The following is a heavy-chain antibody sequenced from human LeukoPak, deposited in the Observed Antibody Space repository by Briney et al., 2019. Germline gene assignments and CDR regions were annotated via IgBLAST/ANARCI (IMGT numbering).Heavy chain of an antibody. CDR3: ARDRDGDYGLDY. V-gene: IGHV4-39*07. CDR1: GGSISSSSYY. D-gene: IGHD4-17*01. CDR2: IYYSGST. Sequence: SESLSLTCTVSGGSISSSSYYWGWIRQPPGRGREWIGSIYYSGSTYYNPSLKSRVTISVDTSKNQFSLKLSSVTAADTAVYYCARDRDGDYGLDYWGQGTLVTVSS. J-gene: IGHJ4*02.